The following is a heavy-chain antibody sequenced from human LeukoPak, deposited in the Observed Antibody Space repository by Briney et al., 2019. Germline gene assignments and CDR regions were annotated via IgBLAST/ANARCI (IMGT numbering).Heavy chain of an antibody. CDR2: INADNGNT. CDR3: ARDQGYYYDSSGYSLDY. J-gene: IGHJ4*02. V-gene: IGHV1-3*01. D-gene: IGHD3-22*01. Sequence: GASVKVSCKASGYTFTSYAMHWVRQAPGQRLEWVGWINADNGNTKYSQKVQGRVTITRDTSASTAYMELSSLRSEDTAVYYCARDQGYYYDSSGYSLDYWGQGTLVTVSS. CDR1: GYTFTSYA.